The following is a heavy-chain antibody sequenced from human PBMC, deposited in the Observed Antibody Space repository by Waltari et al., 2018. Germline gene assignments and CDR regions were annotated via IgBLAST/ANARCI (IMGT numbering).Heavy chain of an antibody. D-gene: IGHD3-9*01. V-gene: IGHV1-2*06. CDR2: INPNSGGT. J-gene: IGHJ5*02. Sequence: QVPLVQSGAEVKKPGASVKVSCKASGYTFTGYYMHWVPQAPGQGLEWMGRINPNSGGTNYAQKFQGRVTMTRDTSISTAYMELSRLRSDDTAVYYCARAAYDILTRWFDPWGQGTLVTVSS. CDR3: ARAAYDILTRWFDP. CDR1: GYTFTGYY.